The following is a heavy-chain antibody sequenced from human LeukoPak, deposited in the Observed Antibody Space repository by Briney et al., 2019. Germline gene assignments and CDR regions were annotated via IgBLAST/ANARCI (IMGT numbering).Heavy chain of an antibody. CDR3: ATWAFYHNLDV. V-gene: IGHV3-43*02. J-gene: IGHJ6*02. Sequence: GGSLRLSCAASGFTIGPYAMDWVRHGPGRGLEWVSVIKADGSGTFYADSVGGRFTTSRDNSKTSLYLQMNSLTSEDTALYYCATWAFYHNLDVWGQGTTVIVSS. D-gene: IGHD2/OR15-2a*01. CDR2: IKADGSGT. CDR1: GFTIGPYA.